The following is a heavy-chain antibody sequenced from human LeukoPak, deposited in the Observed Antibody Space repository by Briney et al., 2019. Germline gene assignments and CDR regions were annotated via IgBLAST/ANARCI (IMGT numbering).Heavy chain of an antibody. CDR1: GLTFSSYA. CDR2: ISGSGGST. CDR3: AKDSSSGWYYGFDD. V-gene: IGHV3-23*01. D-gene: IGHD6-19*01. Sequence: PGGSLRLSCVASGLTFSSYAMSWVRQAPGKGLEWVSAISGSGGSTYYADSVKGRFTISRDNSKNTLYLQMNSLRAQDTAVYYCAKDSSSGWYYGFDDWGQGTMVTVSS. J-gene: IGHJ4*02.